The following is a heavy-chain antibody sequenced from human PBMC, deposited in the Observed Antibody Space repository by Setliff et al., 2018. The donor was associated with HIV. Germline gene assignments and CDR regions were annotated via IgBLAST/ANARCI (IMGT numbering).Heavy chain of an antibody. D-gene: IGHD2-2*01. CDR3: VRDHCSSLGCYEYSYYGMDV. V-gene: IGHV1-2*02. CDR2: INPNSGGT. CDR1: GYTFTGYY. J-gene: IGHJ6*02. Sequence: ASVKVSCKASGYTFTGYYMHWVRQAPGQGLEWMGWINPNSGGTTYAQKFQGRVTMTRDTCISTAYMEVSRRRSDDTAVYYCVRDHCSSLGCYEYSYYGMDVWGQGTTVTVSS.